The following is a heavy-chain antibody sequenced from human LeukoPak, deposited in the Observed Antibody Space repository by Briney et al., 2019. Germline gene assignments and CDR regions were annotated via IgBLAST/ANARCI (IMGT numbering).Heavy chain of an antibody. V-gene: IGHV4-34*01. CDR3: ARSPRRIFGVVNWFDP. J-gene: IGHJ5*02. CDR2: INHSGST. Sequence: SSETLSLTCAVYGGSFSGYYWSWIRQPPGKGLEWIGEINHSGSTNYNPSLKSRVTISVDTSKNQFSLKLSSVTAADTAVYYCARSPRRIFGVVNWFDPWGQGTLVTVSS. CDR1: GGSFSGYY. D-gene: IGHD3-3*01.